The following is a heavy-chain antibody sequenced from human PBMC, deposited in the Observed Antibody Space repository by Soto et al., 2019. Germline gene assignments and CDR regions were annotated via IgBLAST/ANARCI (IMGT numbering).Heavy chain of an antibody. D-gene: IGHD1-7*01. CDR1: GDSVTENY. CDR3: ARHPLDGELFDY. V-gene: IGHV4-59*08. Sequence: PXETLSLTCAFSGDSVTENYLTWIRQSPEKGLEWIGYMHYSGFSFSNPSLKSRVTISVDKSKNHFSLKLSSVTAADTAVYYCARHPLDGELFDYWGQGTLVTVSS. CDR2: MHYSGFS. J-gene: IGHJ4*02.